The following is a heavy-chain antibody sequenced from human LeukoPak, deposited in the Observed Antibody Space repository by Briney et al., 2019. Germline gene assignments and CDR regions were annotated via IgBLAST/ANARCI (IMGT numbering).Heavy chain of an antibody. V-gene: IGHV1-69*13. J-gene: IGHJ4*02. D-gene: IGHD6-19*01. CDR3: ARDETDSSGWYRGLDY. CDR2: IIPIFGTA. CDR1: GGTFSSYA. Sequence: SVKVSCKASGGTFSSYAISWVRQAPGQGLEWMGGIIPIFGTANYAQKFQGRVTITADESTSTAYMELSSLRSEDTAVYYCARDETDSSGWYRGLDYWGQGTLVTVSS.